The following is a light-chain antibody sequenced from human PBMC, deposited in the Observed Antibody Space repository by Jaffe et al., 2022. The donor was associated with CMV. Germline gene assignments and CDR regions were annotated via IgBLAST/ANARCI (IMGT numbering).Light chain of an antibody. Sequence: DVQMTQSPSTLSASAGDRVTITCRASQTIRSNLAWYQQKPGKAPKLLIYRVSNLESGVPSRFSGSGSGTEFTLTISSLQPDDFATYYCQQYNFYSNTFGQGTRLEIK. V-gene: IGKV1-5*03. J-gene: IGKJ2*01. CDR2: RVS. CDR1: QTIRSN. CDR3: QQYNFYSNT.